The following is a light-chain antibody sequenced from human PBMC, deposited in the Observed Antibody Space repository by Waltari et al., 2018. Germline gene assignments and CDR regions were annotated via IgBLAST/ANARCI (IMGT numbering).Light chain of an antibody. J-gene: IGLJ3*02. V-gene: IGLV2-14*01. CDR2: YVS. Sequence: QSALTQPASVSGSPGQSITISCTGTSSDVGFYNYVSWYQQHPGKAPKLMIYYVSEPPSGVSNRFSGSKSGNTASLTISGLQAEDEADYYCNSYAGSSSWVFGGGTKLTVL. CDR1: SSDVGFYNY. CDR3: NSYAGSSSWV.